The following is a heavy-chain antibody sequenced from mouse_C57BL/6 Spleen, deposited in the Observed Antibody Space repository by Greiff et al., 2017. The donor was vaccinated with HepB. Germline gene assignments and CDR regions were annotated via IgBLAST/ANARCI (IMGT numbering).Heavy chain of an antibody. CDR2: IYPGDGDT. V-gene: IGHV1-80*01. J-gene: IGHJ2*01. Sequence: VQLQQSGAELVKPGASVKISCKASGYAFSSYWMNWVKQRPGKGLEWIGQIYPGDGDTNYNGKFKGKATLTADKSSSTAYMQLSSLTSEDSAVYFCARGGLYYGSSPCYFDYWGQGTTLTVSS. D-gene: IGHD1-1*01. CDR1: GYAFSSYW. CDR3: ARGGLYYGSSPCYFDY.